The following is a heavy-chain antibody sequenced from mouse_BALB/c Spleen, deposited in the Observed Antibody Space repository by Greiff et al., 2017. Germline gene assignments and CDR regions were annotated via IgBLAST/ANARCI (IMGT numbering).Heavy chain of an antibody. CDR2: INPSTGYT. V-gene: IGHV1-7*01. CDR1: GYTFTSYW. CDR3: AREGYGFYAMDY. Sequence: QVQLKESGAELVKPGASVKMSCKASGYTFTSYWMHWVKQRPGQGLEWIGYINPSTGYTEYNQKFKDKATLTADKSSSTAYMQLSSLTSEDSAVYYCAREGYGFYAMDYWGQGTSVTVSS. J-gene: IGHJ4*01. D-gene: IGHD2-2*01.